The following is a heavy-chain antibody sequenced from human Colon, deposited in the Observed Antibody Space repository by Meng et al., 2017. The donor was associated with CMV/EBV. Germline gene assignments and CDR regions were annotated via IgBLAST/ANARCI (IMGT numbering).Heavy chain of an antibody. J-gene: IGHJ6*02. CDR3: ARVVRRELKTRYYYYYGMDV. V-gene: IGHV4-34*01. D-gene: IGHD1-26*01. CDR1: GGSFSGYY. Sequence: SETLSLTCSVYGGSFSGYYWSWIRQPPGKGLEWIGEINHSGSTNYNPSLKSRVTISVDTSKNQFSLKLSSVTAADTAVYYCARVVRRELKTRYYYYYGMDVWGQGTMVTVSS. CDR2: INHSGST.